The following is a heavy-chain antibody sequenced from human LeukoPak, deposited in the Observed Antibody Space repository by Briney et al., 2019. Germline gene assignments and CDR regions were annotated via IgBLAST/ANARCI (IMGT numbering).Heavy chain of an antibody. J-gene: IGHJ4*02. CDR2: ISGSGGST. D-gene: IGHD3-3*01. CDR1: GFTFSSYA. Sequence: PGGSLRLSCAAPGFTFSSYAMSWVRQAPGKGLEWVSAISGSGGSTYYADSVKGRFTISRDNSKNTLYLQMNSLRAEDTAAYYCAMTYDFWSGYYARYYFDYWGQGTLVTVSS. V-gene: IGHV3-23*01. CDR3: AMTYDFWSGYYARYYFDY.